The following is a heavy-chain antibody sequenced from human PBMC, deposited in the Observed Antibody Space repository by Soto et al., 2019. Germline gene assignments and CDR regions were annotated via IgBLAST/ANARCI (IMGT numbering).Heavy chain of an antibody. J-gene: IGHJ4*02. CDR3: ASRRTTTLHY. Sequence: SETLSLTCTVSGDSISSSSYYWGWIRQPPGKGLEWIGSIYYIGNTYYNPSLKSRVTISVDTSKNQFSLKLSSVTAADTAVYYCASRRTTTLHYWGQGTLVTVSS. CDR2: IYYIGNT. V-gene: IGHV4-39*01. CDR1: GDSISSSSYY. D-gene: IGHD1-1*01.